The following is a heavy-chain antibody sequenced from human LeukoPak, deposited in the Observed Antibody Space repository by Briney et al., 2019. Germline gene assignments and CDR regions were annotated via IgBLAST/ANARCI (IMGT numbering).Heavy chain of an antibody. D-gene: IGHD2-15*01. CDR2: ITGSGGAT. Sequence: PGGSLRLSCAASGFTFSTYAVNWVRQAPGKGLEWVSAITGSGGATYYTDSVKGRFTISRDNSKNTLYLQMSSLRAEDTAVYYCAAGINCSGGSCYAGWFDPWGQGTLVTVSS. CDR3: AAGINCSGGSCYAGWFDP. J-gene: IGHJ5*02. CDR1: GFTFSTYA. V-gene: IGHV3-23*01.